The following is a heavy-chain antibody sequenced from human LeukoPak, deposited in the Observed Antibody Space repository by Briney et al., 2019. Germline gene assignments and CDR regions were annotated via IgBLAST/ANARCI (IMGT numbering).Heavy chain of an antibody. CDR3: ARAGLNGDYVSDS. CDR1: GYTFTAYY. CDR2: INPNSGSA. J-gene: IGHJ4*02. D-gene: IGHD4-17*01. Sequence: GTSVKVSCKASGYTFTAYYVQWVRQAPGQGLEWMGRINPNSGSANYAQKFQDRVTVTRDTSISTVYMELKRLISDDTAVYYCARAGLNGDYVSDSWGQGTLVTVSS. V-gene: IGHV1-2*06.